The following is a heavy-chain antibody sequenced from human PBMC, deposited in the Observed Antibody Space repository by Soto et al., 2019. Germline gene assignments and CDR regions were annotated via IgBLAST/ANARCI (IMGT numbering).Heavy chain of an antibody. D-gene: IGHD1-1*01. J-gene: IGHJ6*02. CDR2: VHSNGGT. V-gene: IGHV4-59*08. CDR3: VRQGIGNLHGLVDV. Sequence: QVQLQQSGPGLVKPSETLSLTCSVSSGPTSCHNWAWIRQTPGRGLEWIGYVHSNGGTSYNPSLNSRVTLSAATSTNHISLTLTSVTAADAAVYYCVRQGIGNLHGLVDVWGQGTTVRVSS. CDR1: SGPTSCHN.